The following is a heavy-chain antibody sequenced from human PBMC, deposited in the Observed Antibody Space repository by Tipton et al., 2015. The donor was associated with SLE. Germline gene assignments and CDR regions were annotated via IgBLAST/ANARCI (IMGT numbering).Heavy chain of an antibody. Sequence: TLSLTCTVSGGSISRGRYYWSWIRQPAGKGLEWIGHIYTSGSTNYNPSLKSRVTISVDTSKNQFSLKLSSVTAADTAVYYCATALAAAGTYAFDIWGQGKMVTVSS. V-gene: IGHV4-61*09. D-gene: IGHD6-13*01. CDR1: GGSISRGRYY. J-gene: IGHJ3*02. CDR3: ATALAAAGTYAFDI. CDR2: IYTSGST.